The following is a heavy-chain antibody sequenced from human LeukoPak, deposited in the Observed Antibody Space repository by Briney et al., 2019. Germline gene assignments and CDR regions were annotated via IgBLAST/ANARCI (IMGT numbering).Heavy chain of an antibody. CDR1: GGSFSGYY. Sequence: PSETLSLTCAAYGGSFSGYYWSWIRQPPGKGLEWIGEINHSGSTNYNPSLKSRVTISVDTSKNQFSLKLSSVTAADTAVYYCARGRGDSKGTSFDFWGQGTLVTVSS. V-gene: IGHV4-34*01. J-gene: IGHJ4*02. D-gene: IGHD3-22*01. CDR3: ARGRGDSKGTSFDF. CDR2: INHSGST.